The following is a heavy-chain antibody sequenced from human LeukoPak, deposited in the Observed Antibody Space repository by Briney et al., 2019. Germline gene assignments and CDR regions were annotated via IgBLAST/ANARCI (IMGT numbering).Heavy chain of an antibody. Sequence: ASVKVSCKASGYTFTSFDINWVRQAPGQRLEWMGWINAGNGNTKYSQKFQGRVTITRDTSASTAYMELSSLRSEDTAVYYCARSWLDYYDSSGLGYFDYWGQGTLVTVSS. CDR2: INAGNGNT. CDR1: GYTFTSFD. V-gene: IGHV1-3*01. D-gene: IGHD3-22*01. J-gene: IGHJ4*02. CDR3: ARSWLDYYDSSGLGYFDY.